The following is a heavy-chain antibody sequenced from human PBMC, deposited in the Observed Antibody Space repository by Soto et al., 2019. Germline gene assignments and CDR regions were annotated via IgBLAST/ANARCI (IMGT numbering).Heavy chain of an antibody. CDR3: VRVGLNRKSDFDF. D-gene: IGHD2-21*01. V-gene: IGHV1-2*02. CDR1: GYTFHSYY. Sequence: QVPLVQSGAEVKKPGASVKVSCKASGYTFHSYYIHWVRQAPGQGLEWMGWINPNSDVTGYAQSLQGRVTMTSDMYMTTAYMDLPRLRSDDTAVYYCVRVGLNRKSDFDFWGQGTLITVSS. J-gene: IGHJ4*02. CDR2: INPNSDVT.